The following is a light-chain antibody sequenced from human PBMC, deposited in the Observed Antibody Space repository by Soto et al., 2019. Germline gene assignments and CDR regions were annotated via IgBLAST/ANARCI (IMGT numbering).Light chain of an antibody. CDR3: QQYGSSGT. CDR2: GAS. V-gene: IGKV3-20*01. Sequence: ETMLTQSPATLSASPGERVTLSCRATQSATYNLAWYQQKPGQAPRLLIYGASNRATGIPDRFSGSGSGTDFTLTISRLEPEDFAVYYCQQYGSSGTFGQGT. CDR1: QSATYN. J-gene: IGKJ1*01.